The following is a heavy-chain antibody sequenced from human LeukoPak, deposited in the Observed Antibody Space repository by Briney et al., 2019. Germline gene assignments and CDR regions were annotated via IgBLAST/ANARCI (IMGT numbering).Heavy chain of an antibody. CDR2: IFSGGST. D-gene: IGHD2-15*01. CDR1: EFNVSSNY. J-gene: IGHJ4*02. CDR3: ASFLGGFSSFH. V-gene: IGHV3-66*02. Sequence: GGSLRLSCAASEFNVSSNYMSWVRQAPGKGLEWVSVIFSGGSTYYLDSVKGRFTTTRDNSNNTLYLQMTSLRAEDTGVYYCASFLGGFSSFHWGQGTLVAVSS.